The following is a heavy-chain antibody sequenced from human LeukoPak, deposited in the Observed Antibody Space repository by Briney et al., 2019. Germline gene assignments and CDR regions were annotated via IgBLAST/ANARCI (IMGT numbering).Heavy chain of an antibody. CDR3: AKDITAGRPIAAAANGGFDY. V-gene: IGHV3-53*05. D-gene: IGHD6-13*01. CDR1: GFTVSSNY. J-gene: IGHJ4*02. Sequence: GGSLRLSCAASGFTVSSNYMSWVRQAPGKGLEWVSVIYSGGSTYYADSVKGRFTISRDNSKNSLYLQMNSLRAEDTALYYCAKDITAGRPIAAAANGGFDYWGQGTLVTVSS. CDR2: IYSGGST.